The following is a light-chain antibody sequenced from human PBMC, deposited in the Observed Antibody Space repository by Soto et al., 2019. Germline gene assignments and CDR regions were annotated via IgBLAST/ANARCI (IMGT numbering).Light chain of an antibody. V-gene: IGKV3-15*01. CDR1: QTVIRN. CDR3: QQYNNWPLT. J-gene: IGKJ4*01. Sequence: EIVITQSPGTLSVSPGERATLSCRASQTVIRNLAWYQQKPGQTPRLLIYGVSTRAPGLPGRFSGSGSGTEFTLTISSLQSEDLAVYYCQQYNNWPLTFGGGTKVDI. CDR2: GVS.